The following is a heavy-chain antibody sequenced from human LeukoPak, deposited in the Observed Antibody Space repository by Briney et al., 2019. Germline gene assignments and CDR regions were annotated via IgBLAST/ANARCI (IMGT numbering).Heavy chain of an antibody. J-gene: IGHJ4*02. Sequence: GASVKVSCKASGYTFTSYGISWVRQAPGQGLEWMGWISAYNGNTNYAHKLQGRVTMTTDTPTTTAYMELRSLRSDDTAVYFCARDPLRRIAVAGLTFDYWGQGTLVTVSS. CDR1: GYTFTSYG. D-gene: IGHD6-19*01. CDR2: ISAYNGNT. V-gene: IGHV1-18*01. CDR3: ARDPLRRIAVAGLTFDY.